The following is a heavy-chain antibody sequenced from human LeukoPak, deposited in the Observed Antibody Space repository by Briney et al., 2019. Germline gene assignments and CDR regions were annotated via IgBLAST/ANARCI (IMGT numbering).Heavy chain of an antibody. Sequence: SETLSLTCAVYGGSFSSYYWSWIRQPPGKGLEWIAYIYHSGSTNYNPSLKSRVIISVDTSKNQFSLKLSSVTAADTAVYYCARRIAAADAFDFWGQGTLVTVSS. CDR3: ARRIAAADAFDF. D-gene: IGHD6-13*01. V-gene: IGHV4-59*08. CDR2: IYHSGST. J-gene: IGHJ4*02. CDR1: GGSFSSYY.